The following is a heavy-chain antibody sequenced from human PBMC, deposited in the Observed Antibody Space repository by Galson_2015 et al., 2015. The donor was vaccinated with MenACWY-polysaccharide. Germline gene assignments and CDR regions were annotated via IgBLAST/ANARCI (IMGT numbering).Heavy chain of an antibody. Sequence: SVKVSCKASGYTFTSHNMHWVRQAPGQGLEWMGWINAGTGNTKYSQNFQGRVTITSVTSASTAYMELSGLRSEDTAVYYCARGDCGSDGCFLMGYGGQGTLVTGSS. CDR3: ARGDCGSDGCFLMGY. CDR2: INAGTGNT. V-gene: IGHV1-3*01. CDR1: GYTFTSHN. D-gene: IGHD2-21*01. J-gene: IGHJ4*02.